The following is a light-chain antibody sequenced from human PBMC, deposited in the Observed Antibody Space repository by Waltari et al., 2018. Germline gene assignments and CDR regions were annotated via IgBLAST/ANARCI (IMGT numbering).Light chain of an antibody. CDR1: SVSVSRTSY. J-gene: IGLJ3*02. CDR3: SMYMGSGIWV. V-gene: IGLV8-61*01. Sequence: QTVLTQEPSLSVSPGGPVIPTSALSSVSVSRTSYASWYQQPPGQAPRTLVYKGNGRSSGVPDRFSGSILGNKAALTITGAQADDESDYYCSMYMGSGIWVFGGGTKLTVL. CDR2: KGN.